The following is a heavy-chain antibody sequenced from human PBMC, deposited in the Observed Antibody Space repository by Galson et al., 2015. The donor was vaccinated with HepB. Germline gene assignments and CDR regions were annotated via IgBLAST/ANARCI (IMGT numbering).Heavy chain of an antibody. Sequence: QSGAEVKKPGASVKVSCTASGYTFSSYGISWVRQAPGQGLEWVGRISVYNDNSDYAQKFQGRVTVTTDISTSTAYMELRSLRSDDTAVYYCAREGGTFSFADYWGQRTLVTVSS. CDR3: AREGGTFSFADY. V-gene: IGHV1-18*01. D-gene: IGHD1-26*01. CDR2: ISVYNDNS. CDR1: GYTFSSYG. J-gene: IGHJ4*02.